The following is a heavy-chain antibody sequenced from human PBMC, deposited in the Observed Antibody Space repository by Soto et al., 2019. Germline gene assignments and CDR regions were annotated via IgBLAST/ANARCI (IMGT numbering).Heavy chain of an antibody. D-gene: IGHD2-15*01. CDR1: GGSIISTHW. CDR3: ARGFSGYCSGGSCSSFDY. V-gene: IGHV4-4*02. CDR2: IYHSGTT. J-gene: IGHJ4*02. Sequence: PSETLSLTCVVSGGSIISTHWWSWVRQPPGKGPEWIGEIYHSGTTDYNPSLKSRVTISVDTSKNQFFLRLSSVTAADTAVYYCARGFSGYCSGGSCSSFDYWGQGTLVTVSS.